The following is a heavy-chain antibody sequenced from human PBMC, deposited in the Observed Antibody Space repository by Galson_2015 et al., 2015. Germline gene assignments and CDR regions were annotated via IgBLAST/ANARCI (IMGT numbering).Heavy chain of an antibody. Sequence: SVKVSCKASGYTFTSFDINWVRQAPGQGLEWMGWMNPNSGNTGYAQEFQGRVTMTRNTSISTAYMELSTLRSEDTAVYYCAVGYCSGGTCYGYFQYWGQGTLVTVSS. V-gene: IGHV1-8*01. CDR1: GYTFTSFD. D-gene: IGHD2-15*01. CDR3: AVGYCSGGTCYGYFQY. J-gene: IGHJ1*01. CDR2: MNPNSGNT.